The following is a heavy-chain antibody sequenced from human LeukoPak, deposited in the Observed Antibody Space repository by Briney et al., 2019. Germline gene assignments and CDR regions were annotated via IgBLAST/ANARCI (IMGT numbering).Heavy chain of an antibody. J-gene: IGHJ4*02. V-gene: IGHV3-21*01. Sequence: GGSLRLSCAVSGLNFKFYAMSWARQAPGKGLEWVSSISSSSSYIYYADSVKGRFTISRDNAKNSLYLQMNSLRAEDTAVYYCARGEGLLAGIDYWGQGTLVTVSS. D-gene: IGHD3-3*02. CDR3: ARGEGLLAGIDY. CDR1: GLNFKFYA. CDR2: ISSSSSYI.